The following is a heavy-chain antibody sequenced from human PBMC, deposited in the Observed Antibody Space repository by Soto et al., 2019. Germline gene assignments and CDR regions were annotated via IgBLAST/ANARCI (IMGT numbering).Heavy chain of an antibody. CDR2: IYTSGTT. J-gene: IGHJ4*02. Sequence: KTSETLSLTCSVSGGSISSYYWTWIRQPAGKGLEWIGRIYTSGTTNYNPSLESRVTMPVDTSKNQFSLRLSSVTAADTAVYYCARGRGSTGTTYYFDYWGQGTLVTVSS. D-gene: IGHD1-1*01. V-gene: IGHV4-4*07. CDR1: GGSISSYY. CDR3: ARGRGSTGTTYYFDY.